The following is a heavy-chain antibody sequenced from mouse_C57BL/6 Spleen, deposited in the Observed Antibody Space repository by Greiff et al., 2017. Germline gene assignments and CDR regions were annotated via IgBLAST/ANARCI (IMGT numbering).Heavy chain of an antibody. V-gene: IGHV1-85*01. J-gene: IGHJ2*01. CDR2: IYPRDGST. CDR3: ARERTGYFDY. CDR1: GYTFTSYD. Sequence: QVHVKQSGPELVKPGASVKLSCKASGYTFTSYDINWVKQRPGQGLEWIGWIYPRDGSTKYNEKFKGKATLTVDTSSSTAYMELHSLTSEDSAVYFCARERTGYFDYWGQGTTLTVSS. D-gene: IGHD4-1*01.